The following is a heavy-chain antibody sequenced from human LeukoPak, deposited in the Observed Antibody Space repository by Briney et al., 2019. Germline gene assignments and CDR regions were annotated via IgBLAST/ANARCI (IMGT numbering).Heavy chain of an antibody. V-gene: IGHV1-46*01. Sequence: ASVKVSCKASGYTFTSYCMHWVRQAPGQGLEWMGIINPSGGSISYAQKLQGRVTMTTDTSTSTAYMELRSLRSDDTAVYYCARGFRQLPDDAFDIWGQGTMVTVSS. CDR1: GYTFTSYC. CDR3: ARGFRQLPDDAFDI. CDR2: INPSGGSI. D-gene: IGHD2-2*01. J-gene: IGHJ3*02.